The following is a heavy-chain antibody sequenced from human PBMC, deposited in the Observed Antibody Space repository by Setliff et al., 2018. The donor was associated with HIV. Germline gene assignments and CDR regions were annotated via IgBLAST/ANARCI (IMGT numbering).Heavy chain of an antibody. J-gene: IGHJ4*02. D-gene: IGHD3-3*01. V-gene: IGHV3-30*02. CDR1: GFTFSNYG. CDR2: IPYDGSNK. Sequence: GSLRLSCAASGFTFSNYGIHWVRQAPGKGLEWVAFIPYDGSNKYYGDSVKGRFTISRDNSKNTVYLQMNSLRPEDTALYYCARDPGIDFWSGFPYFDYWGQGTLVTVSS. CDR3: ARDPGIDFWSGFPYFDY.